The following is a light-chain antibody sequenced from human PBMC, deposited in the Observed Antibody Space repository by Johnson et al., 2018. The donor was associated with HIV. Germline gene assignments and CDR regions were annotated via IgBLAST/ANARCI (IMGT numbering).Light chain of an antibody. CDR1: SSDMGNYA. Sequence: QSVLTQPPSVSAAPGQKVTISCSGSSSDMGNYAVSWYQQLPGTAPKLLIYENNKRPSGIPDRFSGSKFVTSATLGITGLQTGDEADYYCGTWDSSLSAGVFGTGSKVTV. CDR2: ENN. CDR3: GTWDSSLSAGV. J-gene: IGLJ1*01. V-gene: IGLV1-51*02.